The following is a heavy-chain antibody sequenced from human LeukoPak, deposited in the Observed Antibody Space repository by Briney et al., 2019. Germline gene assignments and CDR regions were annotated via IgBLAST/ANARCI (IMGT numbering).Heavy chain of an antibody. V-gene: IGHV3-7*01. CDR2: IKQDGSEK. Sequence: GGSLRLSCAASGFTFSSYWMSWVRQAPGKGLEWVAIIKQDGSEKYYVDSVKGRFTISRDNAKNSLYLQMNSLRAEDTAVYYCVGPNGAFDIWGQGTMVTVSS. CDR1: GFTFSSYW. J-gene: IGHJ3*02. CDR3: VGPNGAFDI.